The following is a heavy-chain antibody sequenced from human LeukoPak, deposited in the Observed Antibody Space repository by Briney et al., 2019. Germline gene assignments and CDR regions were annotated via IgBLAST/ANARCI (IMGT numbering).Heavy chain of an antibody. CDR3: AREFVDTATRYYYYYGMDV. CDR2: IWYDGSNK. CDR1: GFTFSSYG. Sequence: HPGRSLRLSCAASGFTFSSYGMHWVRQAPGKGLEWVAVIWYDGSNKYYADSVKGRFTISRDNSKNTLYLQMNSLRAEDTAVYYCAREFVDTATRYYYYYGMDVWGQGTTVTVSS. V-gene: IGHV3-33*01. D-gene: IGHD5-18*01. J-gene: IGHJ6*02.